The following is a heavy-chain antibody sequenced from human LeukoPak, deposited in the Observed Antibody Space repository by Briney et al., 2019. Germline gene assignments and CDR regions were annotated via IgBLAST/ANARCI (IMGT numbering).Heavy chain of an antibody. CDR1: GFTFSDYA. D-gene: IGHD3-9*01. CDR2: ISSSSTYV. J-gene: IGHJ4*02. CDR3: TRDFDWFRNQFDY. V-gene: IGHV3-21*01. Sequence: GGSLRLSCAASGFTFSDYAMNWVRQAPGKGLEWVSSISSSSTYVYNAASVQGRFTISRDNTKTSLYLQMNILTAEDTAVYYCTRDFDWFRNQFDYWGQGTLVTVSS.